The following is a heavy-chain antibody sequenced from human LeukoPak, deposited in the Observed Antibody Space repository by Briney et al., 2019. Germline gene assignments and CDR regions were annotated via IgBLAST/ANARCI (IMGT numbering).Heavy chain of an antibody. V-gene: IGHV3-48*03. CDR3: ARDFYDYVWGSYRSFLDY. D-gene: IGHD3-16*02. J-gene: IGHJ4*02. CDR2: ISSSGSTI. Sequence: GGSLRLSCAASGFTFSSYEMNWVRQAPGKGLEWVSYISSSGSTIYYADSVKGRFTISRANAKNSLYLQMNSLRAEDTAVYYCARDFYDYVWGSYRSFLDYWGQGTLVTVSS. CDR1: GFTFSSYE.